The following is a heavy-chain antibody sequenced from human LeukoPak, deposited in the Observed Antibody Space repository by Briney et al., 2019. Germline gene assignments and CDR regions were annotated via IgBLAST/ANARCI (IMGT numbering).Heavy chain of an antibody. J-gene: IGHJ4*02. CDR1: GFTFSSYA. CDR3: AKVGGVYYDSSGYYRRGYYFDY. D-gene: IGHD3-22*01. Sequence: GGSLRLSCAASGFTFSSYAMSWVRQAPGEGREWVSAISGSGGSTYYADSVKGRFTISRDNSKNTLYLQMNSLRAEDTAVYYCAKVGGVYYDSSGYYRRGYYFDYWGQGTLVTVSS. V-gene: IGHV3-23*01. CDR2: ISGSGGST.